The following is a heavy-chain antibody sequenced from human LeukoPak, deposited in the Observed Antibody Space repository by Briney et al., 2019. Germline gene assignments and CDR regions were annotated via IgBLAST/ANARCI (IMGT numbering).Heavy chain of an antibody. CDR3: ARHLRFGSSALPRDVFDI. V-gene: IGHV4-39*01. D-gene: IGHD1-26*01. CDR1: GGSISSGSYY. CDR2: MYFSGTT. Sequence: SQTLSLTCTVSGGSISSGSYYWGWIRQPPGKGLEWIGSMYFSGTTYYNPSLKSRVTMSVHTPDNHLSLKLTSVTATDTAVYYCARHLRFGSSALPRDVFDIWGRGTVVSVSS. J-gene: IGHJ3*02.